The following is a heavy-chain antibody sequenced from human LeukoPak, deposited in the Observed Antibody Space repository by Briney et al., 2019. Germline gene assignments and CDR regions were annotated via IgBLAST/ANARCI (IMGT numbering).Heavy chain of an antibody. CDR2: FDPEDGET. V-gene: IGHV1-24*01. CDR1: GYTLTELS. J-gene: IGHJ4*02. Sequence: ASVKVSCKVSGYTLTELSVHWVRQAPGKGLEWMGGFDPEDGETIYAQKFQGRVTMTEDTSTDTAYMELSSLRSEDTAVYYCATDLNSYDILTGYYRQFDYWGQGTLVTVSS. D-gene: IGHD3-9*01. CDR3: ATDLNSYDILTGYYRQFDY.